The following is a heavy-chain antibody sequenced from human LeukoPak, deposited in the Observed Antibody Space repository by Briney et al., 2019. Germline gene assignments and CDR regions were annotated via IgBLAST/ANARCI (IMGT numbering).Heavy chain of an antibody. J-gene: IGHJ4*02. V-gene: IGHV1-8*01. Sequence: ASVKVSCKASGYTFTSYDINWVRQATGQGLEWMGWMNPNSGNTGYAQKFQGRVTMTRNTSISTAYMELSSLRAEDTAVYYCARDGSAGRPFDYWGQGTLVTVSS. D-gene: IGHD2-15*01. CDR3: ARDGSAGRPFDY. CDR1: GYTFTSYD. CDR2: MNPNSGNT.